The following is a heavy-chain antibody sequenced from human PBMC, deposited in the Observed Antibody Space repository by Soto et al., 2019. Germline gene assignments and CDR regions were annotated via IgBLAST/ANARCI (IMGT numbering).Heavy chain of an antibody. J-gene: IGHJ4*01. D-gene: IGHD3-22*01. CDR3: AXXXXXDY. CDR1: GFSFSDHY. V-gene: IGHV3-11*01. Sequence: VQLVESGGGLVKPGGSLRLSCATSGFSFSDHYMGWIRQAPGKGLEWVSYISSSGDVVYYSDSVKGRFTMSRDNSKSSLFLXXXXXXXXDMAIYYCAXXXXXDY. CDR2: ISSSGDVV.